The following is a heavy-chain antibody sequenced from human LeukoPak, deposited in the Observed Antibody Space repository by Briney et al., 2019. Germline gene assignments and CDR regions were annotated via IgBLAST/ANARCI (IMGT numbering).Heavy chain of an antibody. CDR1: GYSLDRFG. J-gene: IGHJ4*02. V-gene: IGHV1-18*01. Sequence: ASVKVSCKASGYSLDRFGMSWVRQAPGQGLEWLGWINPYNGKTIFGEKFQGRVAMTTDTSTSTVYMELTRLRSDDTAVYFCARDTPQHLKRFDSWGQGTLVTVSS. CDR2: INPYNGKT. CDR3: ARDTPQHLKRFDS.